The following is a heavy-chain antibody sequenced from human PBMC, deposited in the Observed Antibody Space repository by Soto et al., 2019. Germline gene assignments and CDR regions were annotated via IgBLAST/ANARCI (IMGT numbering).Heavy chain of an antibody. J-gene: IGHJ4*02. CDR1: GGTFSSYA. V-gene: IGHV1-69*13. CDR2: IIPIFGTA. D-gene: IGHD4-17*01. Sequence: SVKVSCKASGGTFSSYAISWVRQAPGQGLEWMGGIIPIFGTANYARKFQGRVTITADESTSTAYMELSSLRSEDTAVYYCASGETVSYAYYFDYWGQGTLVTVSS. CDR3: ASGETVSYAYYFDY.